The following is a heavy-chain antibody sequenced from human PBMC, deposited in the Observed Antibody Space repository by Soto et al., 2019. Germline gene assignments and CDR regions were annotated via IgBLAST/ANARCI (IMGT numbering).Heavy chain of an antibody. CDR3: APRVVVAARARFAPDY. CDR1: GFTFSSYA. D-gene: IGHD2-15*01. CDR2: ISGSGGST. Sequence: EVQLLESGGGLVQPGGSLRLSCAASGFTFSSYAMSWVRQAPGKGLEWVSAISGSGGSTYYADSVKGRFTISRDNSKNTLYLQMNSLRAEDTAVYYCAPRVVVAARARFAPDYWGQGTLVTVSS. J-gene: IGHJ4*02. V-gene: IGHV3-23*01.